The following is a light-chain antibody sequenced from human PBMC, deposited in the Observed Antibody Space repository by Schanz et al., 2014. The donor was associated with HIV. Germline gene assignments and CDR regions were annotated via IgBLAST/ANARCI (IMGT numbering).Light chain of an antibody. CDR2: GAS. V-gene: IGKV3-20*01. J-gene: IGKJ1*01. CDR3: QQYGSSPWT. Sequence: EIVLTQSPGTLSLFPGERAALSCRASQTITSNFLAWYQQRPGQAPRLLIYGASNRATGVPDRFSGSGSGTDFILTISRVETEDYAVYYCQQYGSSPWTFGQGTRVDVK. CDR1: QTITSNF.